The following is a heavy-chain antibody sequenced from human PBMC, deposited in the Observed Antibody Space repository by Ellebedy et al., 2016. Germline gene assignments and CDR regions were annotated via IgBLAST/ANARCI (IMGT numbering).Heavy chain of an antibody. CDR2: IIPIFGTT. D-gene: IGHD7-27*01. V-gene: IGHV1-69*13. J-gene: IGHJ4*02. Sequence: SVKVSXXASGGTFGSFAIAWVRQAPGQGLEWMGGIIPIFGTTNYAQKFRDRVTITADESTITAYMEFTSLRSEDTAVYYCARYRGSDWGFDWWGQGSLVTVST. CDR3: ARYRGSDWGFDW. CDR1: GGTFGSFA.